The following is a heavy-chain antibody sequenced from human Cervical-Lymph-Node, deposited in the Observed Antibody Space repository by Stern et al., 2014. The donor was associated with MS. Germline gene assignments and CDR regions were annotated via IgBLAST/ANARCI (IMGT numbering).Heavy chain of an antibody. CDR2: NNPTGGRA. J-gene: IGHJ4*02. CDR1: GYTFTRYY. CDR3: ARDDDVQWRASGYFDS. D-gene: IGHD6-19*01. Sequence: VQLVQSGADMRKPGASVKVSCKASGYTFTRYYINWVRQAPGQGLEWMGRNNPTGGRARDAQNFQGIVTMTRDTSTSTVYMDLSNRTSEDAAVYCCARDDDVQWRASGYFDSWGQGTLVTVSS. V-gene: IGHV1-46*01.